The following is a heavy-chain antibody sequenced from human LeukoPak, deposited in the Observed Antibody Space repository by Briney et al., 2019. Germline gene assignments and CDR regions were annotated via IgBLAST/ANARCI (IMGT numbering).Heavy chain of an antibody. CDR3: ARGRRYSSSPPKGLLRYNWFDP. Sequence: GGSLRLSCAASGFTFSSYAMTWVRQAPGKGLEWVAVISYDGSNKYYADSVKGRFTISRDNSKNTLYLQMNSLRAEDTAVYYCARGRRYSSSPPKGLLRYNWFDPWGQGTLVTVSS. J-gene: IGHJ5*02. CDR2: ISYDGSNK. D-gene: IGHD6-6*01. CDR1: GFTFSSYA. V-gene: IGHV3-30*04.